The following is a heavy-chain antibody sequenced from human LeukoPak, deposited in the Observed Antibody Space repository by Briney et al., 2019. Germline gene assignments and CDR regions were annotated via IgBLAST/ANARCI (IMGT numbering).Heavy chain of an antibody. CDR3: ARRRYDFWTTNRRFWPFDP. D-gene: IGHD3-3*01. Sequence: KTSETLSLTCAVSGASIDNSNYYWGWIRQPPGKDLQWIGCIDYSGSTYYNPSLKSRVTISVDTSKNHFYLKLSSVTAADTAVYYCARRRYDFWTTNRRFWPFDPWGQGTLVTVSS. CDR1: GASIDNSNYY. CDR2: IDYSGST. V-gene: IGHV4-39*02. J-gene: IGHJ5*02.